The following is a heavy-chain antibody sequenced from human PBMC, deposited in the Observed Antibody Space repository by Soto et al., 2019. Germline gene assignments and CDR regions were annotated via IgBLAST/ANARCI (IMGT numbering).Heavy chain of an antibody. V-gene: IGHV1-2*02. J-gene: IGHJ4*02. CDR2: INPNSGGT. Sequence: ASVKVSCKASGYTFTGYYMHWVRQAPGQGLEWMGWINPNSGGTNYAQKFQGRVTMTRDTSISTAYMELSRLRSDDTAVYYCARYYYDSSGYRSDYWGQGTLVTVSS. CDR1: GYTFTGYY. CDR3: ARYYYDSSGYRSDY. D-gene: IGHD3-22*01.